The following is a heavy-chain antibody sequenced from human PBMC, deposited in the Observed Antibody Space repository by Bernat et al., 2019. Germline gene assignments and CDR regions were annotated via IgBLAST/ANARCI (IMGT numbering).Heavy chain of an antibody. J-gene: IGHJ6*02. D-gene: IGHD6-19*01. CDR2: ISYDGSNK. Sequence: QVQLVESGGGVVQPGRSLRLSCAASGFTFSSYAMHWVRQAPGKGLDWVAVISYDGSNKYYADTVKGRFTISRDNSKNTLYLQMNSLRAEDTAVYYCAREGSSGWYVGSYYYYGMDVWGQGTTVTVSS. V-gene: IGHV3-30-3*01. CDR3: AREGSSGWYVGSYYYYGMDV. CDR1: GFTFSSYA.